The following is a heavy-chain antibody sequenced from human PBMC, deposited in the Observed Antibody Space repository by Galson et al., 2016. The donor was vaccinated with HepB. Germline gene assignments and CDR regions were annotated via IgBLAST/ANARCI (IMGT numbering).Heavy chain of an antibody. CDR1: SGTFNGYY. J-gene: IGHJ5*02. CDR3: ARGTYYDSATRFDP. Sequence: SETLSLTCAVFSGTFNGYYWTWIRQPPGKGLEWIGEINHSGNTNYNPSLKSRVNLSVDMSKKQFTLELTSVTAADTAIYYCARGTYYDSATRFDPWSQGTPVTVAS. D-gene: IGHD3-3*01. CDR2: INHSGNT. V-gene: IGHV4-34*01.